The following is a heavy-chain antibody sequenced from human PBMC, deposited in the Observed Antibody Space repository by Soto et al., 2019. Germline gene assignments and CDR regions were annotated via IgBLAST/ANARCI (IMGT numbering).Heavy chain of an antibody. CDR3: ARGGTSTRAEIDS. CDR2: ISSNGGYT. D-gene: IGHD1-1*01. Sequence: ESGGGLVQPGGSLRLSCAASGFTFSNSAMHWVRQAPGKGLEYVSGISSNGGYTYYANSVKDRFTISRDNAKNALYLQMGSLSSEDRAVYYCARGGTSTRAEIDSWGQGTLFTVSS. CDR1: GFTFSNSA. V-gene: IGHV3-64*01. J-gene: IGHJ4*02.